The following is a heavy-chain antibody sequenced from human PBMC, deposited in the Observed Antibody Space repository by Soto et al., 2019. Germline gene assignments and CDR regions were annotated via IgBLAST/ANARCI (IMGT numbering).Heavy chain of an antibody. CDR1: GFTFSSYA. V-gene: IGHV3-23*01. CDR2: ISGSGGST. CDR3: ARRGSGSYYDY. J-gene: IGHJ4*02. D-gene: IGHD1-26*01. Sequence: EVQLLESGGGLVQPGGSLRLSCAASGFTFSSYAMRWVRQAPEKGLEWVSAISGSGGSTYYADSGKGRSTISTDNSKNPPYLPRNSLSAEDTAVYSCARRGSGSYYDYWGQGTLVTVAS.